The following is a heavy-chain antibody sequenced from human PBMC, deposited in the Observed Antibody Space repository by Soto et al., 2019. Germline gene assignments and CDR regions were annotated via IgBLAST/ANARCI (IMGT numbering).Heavy chain of an antibody. CDR1: GFTFSDYS. V-gene: IGHV3-11*05. CDR3: ARGVGIDY. CDR2: IYSSSTNT. Sequence: GGSLRLSCAASGFTFSDYSMSWIRQAPGKGLEWVSYIYSSSTNTNYADSVKGRFTISRDNAKNSLYLQMNSLRAEDTAGYYCARGVGIDYWGQGTQVTVSS. D-gene: IGHD2-15*01. J-gene: IGHJ4*02.